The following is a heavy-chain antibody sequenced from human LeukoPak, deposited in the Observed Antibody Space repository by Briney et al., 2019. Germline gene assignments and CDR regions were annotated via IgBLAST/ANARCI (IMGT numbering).Heavy chain of an antibody. CDR3: AKEAGYSYGPFDY. CDR2: ISGSGGST. V-gene: IGHV3-23*01. J-gene: IGHJ4*02. Sequence: GGSLRLSCAASGFTFNSYGMNWVRQAPGKGLEWVSAISGSGGSTYYADSVKGRFTISRDNSKNALYLQMNSLRAEDTAVYYCAKEAGYSYGPFDYWGQGTLVTVSS. D-gene: IGHD5-18*01. CDR1: GFTFNSYG.